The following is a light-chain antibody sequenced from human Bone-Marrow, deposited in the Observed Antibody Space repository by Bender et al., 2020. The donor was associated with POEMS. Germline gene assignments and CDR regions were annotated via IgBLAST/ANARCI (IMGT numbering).Light chain of an antibody. Sequence: QSVLTQPPSVSETPGQRVTISCSGSSSNIGKHGVNWYQKPPGKAPKLLIYYDDLGESGVSDRLSGSQSVTSASLSISGLQSEDVTDYYCSAWDTTLNGWVFGGGTKLSVL. CDR2: YDD. CDR1: SSNIGKHG. V-gene: IGLV1-36*01. CDR3: SAWDTTLNGWV. J-gene: IGLJ3*02.